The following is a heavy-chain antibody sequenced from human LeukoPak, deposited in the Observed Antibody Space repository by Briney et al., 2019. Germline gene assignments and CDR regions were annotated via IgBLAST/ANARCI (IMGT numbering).Heavy chain of an antibody. J-gene: IGHJ6*02. V-gene: IGHV3-23*01. Sequence: PSETLSLTCTVSGGSITGSSYYWGWIRQPPGKGLEWVSAISGSGGSTYYADSVKGRFTISRDNSKNTLYLQMNSLRAEDTAVYYCAKDLHIVVVTGGALYGMDVWGQGTTVTVSS. CDR1: GGSITGSSYY. D-gene: IGHD2-21*02. CDR3: AKDLHIVVVTGGALYGMDV. CDR2: ISGSGGST.